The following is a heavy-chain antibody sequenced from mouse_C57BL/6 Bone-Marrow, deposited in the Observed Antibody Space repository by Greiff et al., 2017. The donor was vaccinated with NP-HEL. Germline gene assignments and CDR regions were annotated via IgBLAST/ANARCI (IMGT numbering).Heavy chain of an antibody. Sequence: QVQLKQPGAELVKPGASVKLSCKASGYTFTSYWMHWVKQRPGRGLEWIGRIDPNSGGTKYNEKFKSQATLTVDKPSSTAYMQLSSLTSEDSAVYYCARDHDYDGAWFAYWGQGTLVTVSA. J-gene: IGHJ3*01. CDR1: GYTFTSYW. D-gene: IGHD2-4*01. V-gene: IGHV1-72*01. CDR2: IDPNSGGT. CDR3: ARDHDYDGAWFAY.